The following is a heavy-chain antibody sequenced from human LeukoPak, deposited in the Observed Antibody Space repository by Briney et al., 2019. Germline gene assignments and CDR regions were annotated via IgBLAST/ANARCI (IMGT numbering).Heavy chain of an antibody. V-gene: IGHV3-23*01. CDR1: GITFSTYA. CDR3: AKPSGYCGSTSCRTENDY. CDR2: ISGSGATT. D-gene: IGHD2-2*01. Sequence: GGSLRLSCAASGITFSTYAMSWVRQAPGKGLEWVSAISGSGATTYYADSVKGRFTISRDNSKNTLYLQMNSLRAEDTAVYYCAKPSGYCGSTSCRTENDYWGQGTLVTVSS. J-gene: IGHJ4*02.